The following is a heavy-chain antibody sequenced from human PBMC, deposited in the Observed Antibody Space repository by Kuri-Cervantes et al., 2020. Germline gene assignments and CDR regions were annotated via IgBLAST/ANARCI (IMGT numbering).Heavy chain of an antibody. CDR1: GFTFSSYS. CDR3: ARENGYNPSSYYYGMDV. V-gene: IGHV3-64*01. Sequence: GGSLRLSCAASGFTFSSYSMNWVRQAPGKGLEYVSAISSNGGSTYYANSVKGRFTISRDNSKNTLYLQMGSLRAEDMAVYYCARENGYNPSSYYYGMDVWGQGTTVTVSS. J-gene: IGHJ6*02. D-gene: IGHD5-24*01. CDR2: ISSNGGST.